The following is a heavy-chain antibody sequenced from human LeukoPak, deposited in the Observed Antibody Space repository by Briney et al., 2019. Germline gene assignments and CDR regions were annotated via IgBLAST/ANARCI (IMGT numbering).Heavy chain of an antibody. Sequence: GGSLRLSCAASGFIFSSYAMHWVRQAPGKGLEWVAVISYDGSNKYYADSVKGRFTISRDNSKNTLYLQMNSLRAEDTAVYYCARDYRKGSNYDILTGPDYWGQGTLVTVSS. V-gene: IGHV3-30*04. J-gene: IGHJ4*02. CDR1: GFIFSSYA. D-gene: IGHD3-9*01. CDR3: ARDYRKGSNYDILTGPDY. CDR2: ISYDGSNK.